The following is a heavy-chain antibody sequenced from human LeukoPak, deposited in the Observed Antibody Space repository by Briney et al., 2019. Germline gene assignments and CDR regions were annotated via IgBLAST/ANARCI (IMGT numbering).Heavy chain of an antibody. CDR3: ARDGSSWSYYFDY. J-gene: IGHJ4*02. Sequence: SGTLSLTCAVSGGSISSSNWWSWVRQPPGKGLEWIGEIYHSGSTNYNPSLKSRVTISVDKSKNQFSLKLSSVTAADTAVYYCARDGSSWSYYFDYWGQGTLVTVSS. V-gene: IGHV4-4*02. CDR1: GGSISSSNW. CDR2: IYHSGST. D-gene: IGHD6-25*01.